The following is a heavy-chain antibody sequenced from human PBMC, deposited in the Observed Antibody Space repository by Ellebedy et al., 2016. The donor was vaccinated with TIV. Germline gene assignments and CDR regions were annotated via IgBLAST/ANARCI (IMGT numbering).Heavy chain of an antibody. CDR2: ISYDGSNK. Sequence: GESLKISCAASGFTFTTYAMHWVRQAPGKGLEWVAVISYDGSNKYYADSVKGRFTISRDNSKNTVYLQMNSLRADDTAVYYCARDQATGAANYFDYWGQGTLVTVSS. CDR1: GFTFTTYA. V-gene: IGHV3-30-3*01. D-gene: IGHD1-1*01. CDR3: ARDQATGAANYFDY. J-gene: IGHJ4*02.